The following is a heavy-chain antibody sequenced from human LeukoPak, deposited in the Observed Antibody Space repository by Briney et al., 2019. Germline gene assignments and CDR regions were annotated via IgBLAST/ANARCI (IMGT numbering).Heavy chain of an antibody. D-gene: IGHD2-15*01. CDR3: ARGGLRLFDY. J-gene: IGHJ4*02. V-gene: IGHV3-11*01. CDR1: GGSFSGYY. CDR2: ISSSGSTI. Sequence: LSLTCAVYGGSFSGYYWSWIRQAPGKGLGWVSYISSSGSTIYYADSVKGRFTISRDNAKNSLYLQMNSLRAEDTAVYYCARGGLRLFDYWGQGTLVTVSS.